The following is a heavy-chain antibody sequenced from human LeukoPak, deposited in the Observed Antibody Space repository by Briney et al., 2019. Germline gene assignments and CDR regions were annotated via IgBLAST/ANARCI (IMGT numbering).Heavy chain of an antibody. CDR2: IKEDGSIQ. CDR1: GFTFSSYW. D-gene: IGHD6-19*01. CDR3: ARDVWTGVAVSDY. J-gene: IGHJ4*02. V-gene: IGHV3-7*01. Sequence: GGSLRLACVASGFTFSSYWMTWVRQAPGKGLEWLANIKEDGSIQYYLDSVRGRFTISRDNAKTSVYLQLNSLRADDTAVYYCARDVWTGVAVSDYWGQGTLVTVSS.